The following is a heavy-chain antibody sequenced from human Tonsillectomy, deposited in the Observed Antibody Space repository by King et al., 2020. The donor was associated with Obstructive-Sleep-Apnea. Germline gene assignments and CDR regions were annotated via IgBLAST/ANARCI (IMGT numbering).Heavy chain of an antibody. CDR2: IWYDGSNK. V-gene: IGHV3-33*06. Sequence: QVQLVESGGGVVQPGRSLRLSCAASGFTFSSYGMHWVRQAPGKGLEWVAVIWYDGSNKYYADSVKGRFTISRDNSKNTLYLQMNSLRAEDTAVYYCAKQGGSAGWDYYYYGMDVWGQGTTVTVSS. CDR1: GFTFSSYG. CDR3: AKQGGSAGWDYYYYGMDV. D-gene: IGHD1-26*01. J-gene: IGHJ6*02.